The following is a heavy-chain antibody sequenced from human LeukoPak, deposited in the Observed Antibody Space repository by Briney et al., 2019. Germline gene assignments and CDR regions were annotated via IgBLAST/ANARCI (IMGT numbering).Heavy chain of an antibody. D-gene: IGHD6-13*01. CDR3: ARESEAAGTDY. Sequence: ASVKVSCKASGYTFTSYYMHWVRQAPGQGLEWMGIINPSGGSTSYAQKFQGRVTMTSDTSTSTVYMELSSLRSEDTAVYYCARESEAAGTDYWGQGTLVTVSS. V-gene: IGHV1-46*01. CDR2: INPSGGST. CDR1: GYTFTSYY. J-gene: IGHJ4*02.